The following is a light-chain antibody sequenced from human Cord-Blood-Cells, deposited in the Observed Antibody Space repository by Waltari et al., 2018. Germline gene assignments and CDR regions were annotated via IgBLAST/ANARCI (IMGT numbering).Light chain of an antibody. Sequence: EIVLTQSPGTLSLSPGERATLSCRASQSVSSSYLAWYQQKPGQAPRLLIYGASSRATGIPDRFSGRGAGADFTLTISRLEPEDFAVYYCQQYGSSPITFGQGTRLEIK. CDR1: QSVSSSY. CDR2: GAS. CDR3: QQYGSSPIT. V-gene: IGKV3-20*01. J-gene: IGKJ5*01.